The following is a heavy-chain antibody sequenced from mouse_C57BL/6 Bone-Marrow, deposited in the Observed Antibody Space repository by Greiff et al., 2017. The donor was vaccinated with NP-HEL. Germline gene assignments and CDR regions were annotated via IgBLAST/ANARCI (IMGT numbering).Heavy chain of an antibody. D-gene: IGHD2-3*01. CDR1: GYTFTSYG. CDR3: ARGDGYNDYFDY. CDR2: IYPRSGNT. J-gene: IGHJ2*01. V-gene: IGHV1-81*01. Sequence: QVQLQQSGAELARPGASVKLSCKASGYTFTSYGISWVKQRTGQGLEWIGEIYPRSGNTYYNEKFKGKATLTADKSSSTAYMELRSLTSEDSAVYFCARGDGYNDYFDYWGQGTTLTVSS.